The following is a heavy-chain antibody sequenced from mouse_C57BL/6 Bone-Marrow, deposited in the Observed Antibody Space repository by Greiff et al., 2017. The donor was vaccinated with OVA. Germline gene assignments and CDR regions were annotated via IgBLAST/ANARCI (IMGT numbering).Heavy chain of an antibody. J-gene: IGHJ3*01. V-gene: IGHV1-64*01. CDR2: IHPNSGST. Sequence: VQLKQPGAELVKPGASVKLSCKASGYTFTSYWMHWVKQRPGQGLEWIGMIHPNSGSTNYNEKFKSKATLTVDKSSSTAYMQLSSLPSEDSAVYYCARSPYYYGSSSFAYWGQGTLVTVSA. CDR1: GYTFTSYW. CDR3: ARSPYYYGSSSFAY. D-gene: IGHD1-1*01.